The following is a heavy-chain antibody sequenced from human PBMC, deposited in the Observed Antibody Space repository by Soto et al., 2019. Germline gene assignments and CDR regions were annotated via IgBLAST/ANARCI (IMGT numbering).Heavy chain of an antibody. CDR1: GFTFSSYG. J-gene: IGHJ4*02. CDR2: ISYDGSNK. CDR3: AKVRDWYCSGGSCYYFDY. V-gene: IGHV3-30*18. Sequence: QVQLVESGGGVVQPGRSLRLSCAASGFTFSSYGMHWVRQAPGKGLEWVAVISYDGSNKYYADSVKGRFTISRDNSKNTLYLQMNSLRAEDTAVYYCAKVRDWYCSGGSCYYFDYWGQGTLVTVSS. D-gene: IGHD2-15*01.